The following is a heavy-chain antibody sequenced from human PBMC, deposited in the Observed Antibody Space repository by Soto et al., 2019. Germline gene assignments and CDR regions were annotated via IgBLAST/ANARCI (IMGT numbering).Heavy chain of an antibody. Sequence: VKVSCKASGYTFTSYDINWVRQATGQGLEWMGWMNPNSGNTNYAQKFQERVTITRDMSTSTAYMELSSLRSEDTAVYYCAAGQWLAYWGQGTLVTVSS. D-gene: IGHD6-19*01. V-gene: IGHV1-8*01. CDR1: GYTFTSYD. CDR2: MNPNSGNT. J-gene: IGHJ4*02. CDR3: AAGQWLAY.